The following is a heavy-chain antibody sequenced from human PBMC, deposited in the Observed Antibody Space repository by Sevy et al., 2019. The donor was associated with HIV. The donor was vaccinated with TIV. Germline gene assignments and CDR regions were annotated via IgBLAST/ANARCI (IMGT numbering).Heavy chain of an antibody. V-gene: IGHV3-33*01. CDR1: GFTFSNYG. Sequence: GGSLRLSCAVSGFTFSNYGMHWVRQAPGKGLEWVAVIWYDGSDQKYTNSVKGRFITSRDDSKNTLYLQMNSLRAEDTAVYYCARGGHDLGALDIWGQGTMVTVSS. D-gene: IGHD2-21*02. CDR2: IWYDGSDQ. J-gene: IGHJ3*02. CDR3: ARGGHDLGALDI.